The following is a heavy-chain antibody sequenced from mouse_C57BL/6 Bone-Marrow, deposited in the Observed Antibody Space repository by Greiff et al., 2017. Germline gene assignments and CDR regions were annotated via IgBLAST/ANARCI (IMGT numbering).Heavy chain of an antibody. CDR1: GYTFTSYW. CDR3: ARAYYSNYIDY. Sequence: QVQLQQPGAELVQPGASVKLSCKASGYTFTSYWMHWVKQRPGQGLEWIGMIHPNSGSTNYNEKFKSKATLTVDKSSSTAYMQLSSLTSEDSAVDYCARAYYSNYIDYWGQGTTLTVSS. J-gene: IGHJ2*01. V-gene: IGHV1-64*01. D-gene: IGHD2-5*01. CDR2: IHPNSGST.